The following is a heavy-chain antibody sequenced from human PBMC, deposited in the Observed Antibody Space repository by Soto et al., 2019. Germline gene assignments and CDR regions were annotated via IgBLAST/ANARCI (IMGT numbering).Heavy chain of an antibody. CDR1: GGSISSGDYY. D-gene: IGHD2-2*02. CDR2: IYYSGST. CDR3: ARADIVLVPAARPYYFDY. V-gene: IGHV4-61*08. J-gene: IGHJ4*02. Sequence: SVTLPLTCTVSGGSISSGDYYLRWIRPPPGKGLEWIGYIYYSGSTNYNPSLKSRVTISVDTSKNQFSLKLSSVTAADTAVYYCARADIVLVPAARPYYFDYWGQGTLVTVS.